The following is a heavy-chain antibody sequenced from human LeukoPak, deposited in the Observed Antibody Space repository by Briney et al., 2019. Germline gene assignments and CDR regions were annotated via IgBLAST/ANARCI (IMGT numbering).Heavy chain of an antibody. CDR1: GYTFTSYG. J-gene: IGHJ5*02. D-gene: IGHD3-9*01. V-gene: IGHV1-18*01. CDR3: ARLGAYYDILTGYSPLSWFDP. CDR2: ISAYNGNT. Sequence: ASVKVSCKASGYTFTSYGISWVRQAPGQGPEWMGWISAYNGNTNYAQKLQGRVTMTTDTSTSTAYMELRSLRSDDTAVYYCARLGAYYDILTGYSPLSWFDPWGQGTLVTVSS.